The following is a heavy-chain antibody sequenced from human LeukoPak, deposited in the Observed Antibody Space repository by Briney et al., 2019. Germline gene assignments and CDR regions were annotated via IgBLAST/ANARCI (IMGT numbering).Heavy chain of an antibody. CDR1: GFTFSDYY. D-gene: IGHD3-10*01. CDR2: ISSSGSTI. J-gene: IGHJ4*02. CDR3: ARDSGAADY. Sequence: GGSLRLSCAAYGFTFSDYYMSWIRQAPGKGLEWVSYISSSGSTIYYADSVKGRFTISRDNAKNSLYRQMNSVGCEYSAVYYCARDSGAADYWGQGALVTVSS. V-gene: IGHV3-11*04.